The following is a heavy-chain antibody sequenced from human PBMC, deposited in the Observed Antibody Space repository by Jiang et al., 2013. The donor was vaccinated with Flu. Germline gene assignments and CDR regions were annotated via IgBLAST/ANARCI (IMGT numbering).Heavy chain of an antibody. D-gene: IGHD6-19*01. J-gene: IGHJ5*02. Sequence: RGLSGWEGHITGPSGSNDYAVSVESRITIKSDTFKNQFSLHLNSVTPEDTAIYYCARGVAVGDTVPFNWFDPWGQGALVTVSS. CDR2: HITGPSGSN. CDR3: ARGVAVGDTVPFNWFDP. V-gene: IGHV6-1*01.